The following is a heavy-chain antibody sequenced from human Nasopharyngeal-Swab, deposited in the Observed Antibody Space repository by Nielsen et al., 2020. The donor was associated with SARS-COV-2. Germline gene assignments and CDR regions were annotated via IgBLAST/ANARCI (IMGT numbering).Heavy chain of an antibody. D-gene: IGHD3-10*01. CDR1: GGSISSYY. J-gene: IGHJ4*02. CDR2: IYYSGST. V-gene: IGHV4-59*01. CDR3: ARVRLWFGELSYAFDY. Sequence: SETLSLTCTVSGGSISSYYWSWIRQPPGKGLEWIGYIYYSGSTNYNPSLKSRVTISVDTSKNQFSLKLSSVTAADTAVYYCARVRLWFGELSYAFDYWGQGTLVTVSS.